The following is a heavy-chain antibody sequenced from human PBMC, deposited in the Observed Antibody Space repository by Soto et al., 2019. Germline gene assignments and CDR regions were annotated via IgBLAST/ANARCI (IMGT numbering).Heavy chain of an antibody. CDR3: ARGRGGQYNWFDP. J-gene: IGHJ5*02. Sequence: PSETLSLTCTVSGVSIRASSYYWGWIRQPPGKGLEWIGTIYYNGETFYHPSLKSRITMSIHTSKNQFSLNMTSVTAADTAVYYCARGRGGQYNWFDPWGQGTLVTVSS. V-gene: IGHV4-39*01. CDR2: IYYNGET. CDR1: GVSIRASSYY. D-gene: IGHD2-15*01.